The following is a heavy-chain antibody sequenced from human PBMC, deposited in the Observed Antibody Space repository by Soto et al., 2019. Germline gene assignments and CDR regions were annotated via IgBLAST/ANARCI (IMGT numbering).Heavy chain of an antibody. V-gene: IGHV3-33*01. D-gene: IGHD6-13*01. Sequence: QVQLVESGGGVVQRGRSLRLSCAASGFTFRSYGMHWVRQPPGKGLEWVAVIWFDRSNKHYADSVKGRFTISRDNSKNTLYLQMNSLRAEDTAVYYCEHSSSWYYFDNWGQGTLVTVSS. CDR2: IWFDRSNK. J-gene: IGHJ4*02. CDR3: EHSSSWYYFDN. CDR1: GFTFRSYG.